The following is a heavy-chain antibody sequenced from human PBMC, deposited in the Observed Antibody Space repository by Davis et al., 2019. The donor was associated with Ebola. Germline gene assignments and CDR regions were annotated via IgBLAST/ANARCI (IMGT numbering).Heavy chain of an antibody. D-gene: IGHD4-17*01. J-gene: IGHJ1*01. Sequence: AASVKVSCKASRYTFTDYYIQWVRQAPGQGLEWLGYINPNSGGTHYAQKFQGSVTLTRDTSISTAYMELSSLTSDDTAVYYCATNDYGDYLYFLHWGQGTLVTVSS. CDR1: RYTFTDYY. CDR2: INPNSGGT. CDR3: ATNDYGDYLYFLH. V-gene: IGHV1-2*04.